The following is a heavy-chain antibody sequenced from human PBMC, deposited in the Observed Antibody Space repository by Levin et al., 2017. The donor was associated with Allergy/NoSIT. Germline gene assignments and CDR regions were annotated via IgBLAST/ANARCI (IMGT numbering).Heavy chain of an antibody. D-gene: IGHD6-25*01. Sequence: PGGSLRLSCKASGYTFINYYIHWVRRAPGQGLEWMGGMNPTSGVTIYAPSFQGRVTMTRDTSINTAYMELRGLTFADTAVYYCATIFPPQTNSSGWGQGTLVTVSS. J-gene: IGHJ4*02. CDR2: MNPTSGVT. CDR1: GYTFINYY. V-gene: IGHV1-2*02. CDR3: ATIFPPQTNSSG.